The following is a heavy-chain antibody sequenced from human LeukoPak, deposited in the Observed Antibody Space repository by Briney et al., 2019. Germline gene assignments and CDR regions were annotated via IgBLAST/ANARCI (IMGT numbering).Heavy chain of an antibody. V-gene: IGHV3-21*01. J-gene: IGHJ5*02. CDR2: ISSSSSYI. Sequence: PGGSLSLSCAASGFTFSSYSMNWVRQAPGKGLEWVSSISSSSSYIYYADSVKGRFTISRDNAKNSLYLQMNSLRAEDTAVYYCARDKGYSKVRDWFDPWGQGTLVTVSS. CDR1: GFTFSSYS. CDR3: ARDKGYSKVRDWFDP. D-gene: IGHD6-13*01.